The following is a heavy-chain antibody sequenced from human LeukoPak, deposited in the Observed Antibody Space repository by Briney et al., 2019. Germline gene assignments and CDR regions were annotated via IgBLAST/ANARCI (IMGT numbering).Heavy chain of an antibody. CDR1: GFTFSSYW. V-gene: IGHV3-7*03. CDR2: IKQDGSEK. J-gene: IGHJ3*02. D-gene: IGHD3-3*01. CDR3: ARALYYDFWSGSPDDAFDI. Sequence: GGSLRLSCAASGFTFSSYWMSWVRQAPGKGLEWVAIIKQDGSEKYYVDSVKGRFTISRDNAKNSLYLQMNSLRAEDTALYHCARALYYDFWSGSPDDAFDIWGQGTMVTVSS.